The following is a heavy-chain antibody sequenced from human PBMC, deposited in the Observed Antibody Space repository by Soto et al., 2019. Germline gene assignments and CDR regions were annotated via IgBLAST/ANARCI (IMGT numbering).Heavy chain of an antibody. V-gene: IGHV3-15*07. Sequence: GGSLRLSCAASGFTFSNAWMNWVRQAPGKGLEWVGRIKSKTDGGTTDYAAPVKGRFTISRDDSKNTLYLQMNSLKTEDTAVYYCTTVSIRRYYDFWSGYYKPYAPLDYWGQGTLVTVSS. D-gene: IGHD3-3*01. J-gene: IGHJ4*02. CDR2: IKSKTDGGTT. CDR3: TTVSIRRYYDFWSGYYKPYAPLDY. CDR1: GFTFSNAW.